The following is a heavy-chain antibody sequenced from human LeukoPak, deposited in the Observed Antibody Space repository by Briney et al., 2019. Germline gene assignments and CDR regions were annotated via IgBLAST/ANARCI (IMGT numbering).Heavy chain of an antibody. CDR2: IYYSGST. V-gene: IGHV4-59*12. Sequence: PSETLSLTCTASGGSISSYYWSWIRQPPGKGLEWIGYIYYSGSTNYNPSLKSRVTISVDTSKNQFSLKLSSVTAEDTAVYYCARDRDYCTNGVCAYYYYYGMDVWGQGTTVTVSS. J-gene: IGHJ6*02. D-gene: IGHD2-8*01. CDR3: ARDRDYCTNGVCAYYYYYGMDV. CDR1: GGSISSYY.